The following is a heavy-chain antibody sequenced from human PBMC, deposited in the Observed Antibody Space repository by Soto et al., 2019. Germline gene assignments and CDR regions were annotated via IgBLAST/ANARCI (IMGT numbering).Heavy chain of an antibody. CDR1: GFTFSNAW. V-gene: IGHV3-15*07. D-gene: IGHD1-1*01. CDR2: IKSKTDGGTT. J-gene: IGHJ6*02. CDR3: TTSKLLVSTGNTYYYYGSDV. Sequence: LRLSCAASGFTFSNAWMNWGRQAPGRGLEWDGRIKSKTDGGTTDYAAPGKGRFTISRDDSKNTLYLQMNSLKTEDTAVYYCTTSKLLVSTGNTYYYYGSDVGRQAPTVTV.